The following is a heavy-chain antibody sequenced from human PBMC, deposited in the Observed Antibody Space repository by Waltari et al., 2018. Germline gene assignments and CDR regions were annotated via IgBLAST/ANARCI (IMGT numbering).Heavy chain of an antibody. Sequence: QVQLVQSGAEVKKPGSSVKVSCKASGGTFSSYAISWVRQAPGQGLEWMGGMIPIVGTANYAQKFQGRGTITADESTSTAYMELSSLRSEDTAVYYCARAGYGDSLLDYWGQGTLVTVSS. CDR1: GGTFSSYA. V-gene: IGHV1-69*13. D-gene: IGHD4-17*01. CDR2: MIPIVGTA. J-gene: IGHJ4*02. CDR3: ARAGYGDSLLDY.